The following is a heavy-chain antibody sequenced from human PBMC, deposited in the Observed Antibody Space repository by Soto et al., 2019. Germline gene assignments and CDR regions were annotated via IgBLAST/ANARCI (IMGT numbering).Heavy chain of an antibody. CDR3: ARTFSPINWFDP. Sequence: QLQLQESGPGLVKPSETLSLTCTVSGGSISSSSYYWGWIRQPPGKGLEWIGSIYYSGSTYYNPSLKRRVTISVDTSKNPFSLKLSSVTGADPAVYYSARTFSPINWFDPWGQGTLVTVSS. CDR2: IYYSGST. CDR1: GGSISSSSYY. V-gene: IGHV4-39*01. J-gene: IGHJ5*02.